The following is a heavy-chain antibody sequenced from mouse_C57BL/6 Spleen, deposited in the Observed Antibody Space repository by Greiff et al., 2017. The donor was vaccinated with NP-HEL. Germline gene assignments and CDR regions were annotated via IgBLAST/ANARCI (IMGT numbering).Heavy chain of an antibody. CDR1: GYTFTDYY. J-gene: IGHJ3*01. CDR2: INPYNGGT. V-gene: IGHV1-19*01. CDR3: AETAQATWFAY. Sequence: VQLQQSGPVLVKPGASVKMSCKASGYTFTDYYMNWVKQSHGKSLEWIGVINPYNGGTSYNQKFKGKATLTVDKSSSTAYMELNSLTSEDSAVYYCAETAQATWFAYWGQGTLVTVSA. D-gene: IGHD3-2*02.